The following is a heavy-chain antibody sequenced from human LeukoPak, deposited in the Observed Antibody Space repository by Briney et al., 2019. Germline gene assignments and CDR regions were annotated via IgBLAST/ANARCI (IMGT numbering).Heavy chain of an antibody. D-gene: IGHD3-22*01. CDR3: ARAPDSSGAFDI. V-gene: IGHV1-69*02. CDR1: GGTFSSYT. Sequence: WASVKVSCKASGGTFSSYTISWVRQAPGQEREWMGRIIPILGIANYAQKFQGRVTITADKSTSTAYMELSSLRSEDTAVYYCARAPDSSGAFDIWGQGTMVTVSS. CDR2: IIPILGIA. J-gene: IGHJ3*02.